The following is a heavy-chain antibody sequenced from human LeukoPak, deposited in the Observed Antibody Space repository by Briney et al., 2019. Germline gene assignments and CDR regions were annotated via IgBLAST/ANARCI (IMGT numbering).Heavy chain of an antibody. D-gene: IGHD2-2*01. CDR3: ARDFAAAAKGAH. Sequence: TGGSLRLSCAASGFTFSSYWMSRVRQAPGKGQEWVANIKQDGSEKYYVDSVKGRFTISRDNAENSLYLQMNSLRAEDTAVYYCARDFAAAAKGAHWGQGTLVTVSS. CDR1: GFTFSSYW. V-gene: IGHV3-7*01. CDR2: IKQDGSEK. J-gene: IGHJ4*02.